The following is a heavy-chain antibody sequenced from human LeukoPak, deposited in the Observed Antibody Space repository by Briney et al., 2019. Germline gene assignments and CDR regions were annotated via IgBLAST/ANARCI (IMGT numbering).Heavy chain of an antibody. CDR1: GYTFTSYG. CDR2: ISAYNGNT. V-gene: IGHV1-18*01. CDR3: ARDHGGATAYYYYYMDV. Sequence: GASVKVSCKASGYTFTSYGISWVRQAPGQGLEWMGWISAYNGNTNYAQKLQGRVTMTTDTSTSTAYMELRSLRSDDTAVYYCARDHGGATAYYYYYMDVWGKGTTVTVSS. D-gene: IGHD1-26*01. J-gene: IGHJ6*03.